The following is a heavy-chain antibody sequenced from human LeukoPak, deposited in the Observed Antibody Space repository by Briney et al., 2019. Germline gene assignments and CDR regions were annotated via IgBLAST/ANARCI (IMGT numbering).Heavy chain of an antibody. Sequence: PSQTLSLTCTVSGGSISSGSYYWSWIRQPAGKGLEWIGRIYTSGSTNYNPSLKSRVTISVDTSKNQFSLKLSSVTAADTAVYYCASTEAGYYGMDVWGQGTTVTVSS. V-gene: IGHV4-61*02. CDR2: IYTSGST. D-gene: IGHD4-11*01. CDR3: ASTEAGYYGMDV. J-gene: IGHJ6*02. CDR1: GGSISSGSYY.